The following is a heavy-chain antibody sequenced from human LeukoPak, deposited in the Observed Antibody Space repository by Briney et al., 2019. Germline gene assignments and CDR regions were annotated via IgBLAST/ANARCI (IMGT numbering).Heavy chain of an antibody. CDR2: IPTDDNPT. Sequence: GGSLRLSCAASGFFFSNFVMHWVRQAPGKGLVWVSRIPTDDNPTNYADFVQGRFTISRDNAKNTVSLQMNNLRAEDTAVYYSARDHYFKIDYWGQGTLVTVSS. J-gene: IGHJ4*02. D-gene: IGHD2/OR15-2a*01. CDR1: GFFFSNFV. V-gene: IGHV3-74*01. CDR3: ARDHYFKIDY.